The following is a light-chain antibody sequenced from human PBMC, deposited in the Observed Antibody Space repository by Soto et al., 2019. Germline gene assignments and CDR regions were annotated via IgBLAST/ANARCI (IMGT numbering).Light chain of an antibody. CDR2: DAT. CDR3: QQSYSSVWT. CDR1: QDINNY. J-gene: IGKJ1*01. Sequence: DIQMTQSPSSLSASVGDRVTITCQASQDINNYLNWYQQKPGKAPKLLIFDATNLETGVPSRFSGSGSGTDFTLTISSLQPEDIATYYCQQSYSSVWTFGRGTKVDIK. V-gene: IGKV1-33*01.